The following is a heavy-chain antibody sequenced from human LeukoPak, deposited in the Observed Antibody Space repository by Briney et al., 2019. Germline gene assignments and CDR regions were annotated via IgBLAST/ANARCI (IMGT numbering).Heavy chain of an antibody. Sequence: PSETLSLTCTVSGGSISSGSYYWVWIRQPPGKGLEWIATIHYSGNTYYNPSLKSQVTISVDPSKNQFSLKMTSLTATDTAVYYCARRDNNYGYNFFDYWGQGILVTVSS. CDR2: IHYSGNT. CDR3: ARRDNNYGYNFFDY. D-gene: IGHD5-24*01. J-gene: IGHJ4*02. CDR1: GGSISSGSYY. V-gene: IGHV4-39*01.